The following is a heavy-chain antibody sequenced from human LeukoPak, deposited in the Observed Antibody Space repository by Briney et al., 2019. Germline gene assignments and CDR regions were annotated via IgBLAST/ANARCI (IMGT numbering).Heavy chain of an antibody. CDR3: ARELNYYYYYMDV. Sequence: SETLSLTCAVYGGSFSGYYWSWIRQPPGKGLEWIGEINHSGSTNYNPSLKSRVTMSVDTSKNQFSLKLRSVTAADTAVYYCARELNYYYYYMDVWGKGTTVTVSS. CDR2: INHSGST. J-gene: IGHJ6*03. D-gene: IGHD5-24*01. CDR1: GGSFSGYY. V-gene: IGHV4-34*01.